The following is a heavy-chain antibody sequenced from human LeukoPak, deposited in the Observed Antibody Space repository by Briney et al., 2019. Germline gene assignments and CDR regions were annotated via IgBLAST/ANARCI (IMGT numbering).Heavy chain of an antibody. Sequence: GGSLRLSCAASGFTFSSYEMNWVRQAPGKGLEWVSYISSIGSTIYYADSVKGRFTISRDNAKNSLYLQMNSLRAEDTALYYCARLSAYYYGSFFYYYMDVWGKGTTVTVSS. CDR3: ARLSAYYYGSFFYYYMDV. J-gene: IGHJ6*03. CDR1: GFTFSSYE. CDR2: ISSIGSTI. V-gene: IGHV3-48*03. D-gene: IGHD3-10*01.